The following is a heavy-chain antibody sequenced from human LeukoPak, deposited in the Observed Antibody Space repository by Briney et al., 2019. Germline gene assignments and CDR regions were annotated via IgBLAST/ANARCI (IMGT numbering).Heavy chain of an antibody. CDR3: ARGHSGDGYHFDY. Sequence: ASVKVSCKASGYTFTGYYMHWVRQAPGQGLEWVGWINPTSGGTSYAQKFQGRVTLTRDTSINTAYMDLSSLRHDDTAIYYCARGHSGDGYHFDYWGQGTLVAVSS. V-gene: IGHV1-2*02. D-gene: IGHD2-21*01. J-gene: IGHJ4*02. CDR1: GYTFTGYY. CDR2: INPTSGGT.